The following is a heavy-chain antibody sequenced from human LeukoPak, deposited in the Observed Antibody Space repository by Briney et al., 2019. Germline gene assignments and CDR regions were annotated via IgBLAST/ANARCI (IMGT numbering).Heavy chain of an antibody. CDR2: ISSSVDST. CDR3: AKPLEKYTYGGNFDY. Sequence: GGSLRLSCEASGFTFSSYAMSWVRQAPGKGLAWVSVISSSVDSTYYADSVKGRFTISRDNSKNTLYLQMNNLRAEDTAVYYCAKPLEKYTYGGNFDYWGQGILVTVSS. CDR1: GFTFSSYA. D-gene: IGHD4-23*01. V-gene: IGHV3-23*01. J-gene: IGHJ4*02.